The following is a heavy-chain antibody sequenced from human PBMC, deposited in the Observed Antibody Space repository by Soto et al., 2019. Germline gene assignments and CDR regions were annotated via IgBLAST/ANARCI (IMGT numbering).Heavy chain of an antibody. CDR1: GYSFTSYW. D-gene: IGHD3-10*01. CDR3: ASAYGSGPYYFDY. J-gene: IGHJ4*02. CDR2: IYPGDSGT. Sequence: GESLKISCKGSGYSFTSYWIGWVHQMPGKGLEWMGIIYPGDSGTRYRPSFQGQVTMSADKSISTAYLQWSSLKASDTAMYYCASAYGSGPYYFDYWGQGTLVTVSS. V-gene: IGHV5-51*07.